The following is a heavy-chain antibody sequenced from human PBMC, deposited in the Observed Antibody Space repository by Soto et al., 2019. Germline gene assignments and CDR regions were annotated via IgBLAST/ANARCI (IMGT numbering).Heavy chain of an antibody. Sequence: SGKVSLKTSGYTFSNYGITWVRQAPGQPLEWLGWISLYSDGTNYAQKFQGRVSMTTDTSTTTAYMELRSLRSDDTAVYYCARVVPGAEAWFGPWGQGTLVTVSS. J-gene: IGHJ5*02. CDR1: GYTFSNYG. CDR2: ISLYSDGT. D-gene: IGHD2-2*01. CDR3: ARVVPGAEAWFGP. V-gene: IGHV1-18*01.